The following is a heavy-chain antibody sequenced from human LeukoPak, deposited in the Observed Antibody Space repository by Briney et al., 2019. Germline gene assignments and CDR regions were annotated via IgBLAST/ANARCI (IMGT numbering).Heavy chain of an antibody. CDR1: GYTFTSYD. Sequence: ASVKVSCKASGYTFTSYDINWVRQATGQGLEWMGWMNPNSGNTGYARKFQGRVTITRNTSISTAYMELSSLRSEDTAVYYCARDPTVTTVVILAFDIWGQGTMVTVSS. D-gene: IGHD4-23*01. CDR3: ARDPTVTTVVILAFDI. V-gene: IGHV1-8*03. CDR2: MNPNSGNT. J-gene: IGHJ3*02.